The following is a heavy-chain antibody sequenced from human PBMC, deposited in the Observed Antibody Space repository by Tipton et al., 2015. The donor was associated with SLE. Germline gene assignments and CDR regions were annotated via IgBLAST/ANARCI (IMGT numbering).Heavy chain of an antibody. CDR2: IYYSGSTGST. CDR3: ARQEVRIAAAGWGWFDP. Sequence: TLSLTCTVSGVSISSSNYYWAWIRQPPGKGLEWIGSIYYSGSTGSTYYNPSLQSRVTMSVDTSKNHFSLNLSSVTAADTAIYYCARQEVRIAAAGWGWFDPWGQGTLVTVSS. D-gene: IGHD6-13*01. CDR1: GVSISSSNYY. V-gene: IGHV4-39*01. J-gene: IGHJ5*02.